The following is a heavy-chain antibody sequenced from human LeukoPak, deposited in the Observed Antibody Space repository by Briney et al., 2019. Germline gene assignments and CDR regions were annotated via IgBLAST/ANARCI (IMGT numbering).Heavy chain of an antibody. CDR1: GGSFSGYY. D-gene: IGHD6-25*01. Sequence: KPSETLSLTCAVYGGSFSGYYWSWIRQPPGKGLEWIGEINHSGSTNYNPSLKSRVTISVDTSKNQFSLKLSSVTAADTAVYYCARRTRILRQRQERGLGAFDIWGQGTMVTVSS. CDR2: INHSGST. V-gene: IGHV4-34*01. J-gene: IGHJ3*02. CDR3: ARRTRILRQRQERGLGAFDI.